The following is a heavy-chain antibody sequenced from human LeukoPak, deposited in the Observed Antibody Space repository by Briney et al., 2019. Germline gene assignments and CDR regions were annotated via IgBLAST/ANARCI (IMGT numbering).Heavy chain of an antibody. Sequence: NPSETLSPTCTGSGASISTNYWSWLPQRPGNGLKWMGNIYYSGNTNYYPSLKSRVTISVETSKNQVSLTVSSVTAADTAVYYCARVSILTGTMDVWGKGTTVT. J-gene: IGHJ6*03. V-gene: IGHV4-59*01. D-gene: IGHD3-9*01. CDR1: GASISTNY. CDR2: IYYSGNT. CDR3: ARVSILTGTMDV.